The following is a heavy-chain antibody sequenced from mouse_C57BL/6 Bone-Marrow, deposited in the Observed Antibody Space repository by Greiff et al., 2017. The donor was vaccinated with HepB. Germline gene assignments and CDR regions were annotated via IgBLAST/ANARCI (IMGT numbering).Heavy chain of an antibody. CDR3: ARWGVSTMVTTVYYAMDY. D-gene: IGHD2-2*01. V-gene: IGHV1-76*01. Sequence: VQLQQSGAELVRPGASVKLSCKASGYTFTDYYINWVKQRPGQGLEWIARIYPGSGNTYYNEKFKGKATLTAEKSSSTAYMQLSSLTSEDSAVYFCARWGVSTMVTTVYYAMDYWGQGTSVTVSS. J-gene: IGHJ4*01. CDR2: IYPGSGNT. CDR1: GYTFTDYY.